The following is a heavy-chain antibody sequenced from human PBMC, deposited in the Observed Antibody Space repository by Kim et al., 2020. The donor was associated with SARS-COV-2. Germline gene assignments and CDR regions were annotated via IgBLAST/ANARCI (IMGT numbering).Heavy chain of an antibody. J-gene: IGHJ4*02. D-gene: IGHD4-17*01. CDR3: ARDGFGDYGFNY. CDR1: GYTFTGYY. CDR2: INPNSGGT. V-gene: IGHV1-2*06. Sequence: ASVKVSCKASGYTFTGYYMHWVRQAPGQGLEWMGRINPNSGGTNYAQKFQGRVTMTRDTSISTAYMELSRLRSDDTAVYYCARDGFGDYGFNYWGQGTLVTVSS.